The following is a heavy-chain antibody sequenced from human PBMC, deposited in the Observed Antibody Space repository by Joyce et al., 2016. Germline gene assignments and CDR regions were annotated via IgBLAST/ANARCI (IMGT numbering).Heavy chain of an antibody. Sequence: QVTLKESGPTLVKPTQTLTLTCTFSGFSLSTSGVGGGWIRRPPGKALKWLALIYWDDDKRYSSSLKSRLTITKDTSKSQVVLTMTNIDPVDTATYYCAHAPATDRYYGMDVWGQGTTVTVSS. CDR3: AHAPATDRYYGMDV. V-gene: IGHV2-5*02. CDR2: IYWDDDK. CDR1: GFSLSTSGVG. D-gene: IGHD6-25*01. J-gene: IGHJ6*02.